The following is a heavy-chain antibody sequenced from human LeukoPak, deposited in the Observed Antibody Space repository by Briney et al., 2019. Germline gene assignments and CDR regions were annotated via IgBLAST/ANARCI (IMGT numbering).Heavy chain of an antibody. CDR3: ARQGAITARRTHYYAMDV. J-gene: IGHJ6*02. CDR1: GGLISSSGNFY. V-gene: IGHV4-39*01. D-gene: IGHD1-20*01. Sequence: SETLSLTCSVSGGLISSSGNFYWGWIRQVPGKGLECIGSVYYTGYSYDNPSLKSRVTVSVDTSKNQFSLKLNSVTAADTAIYYCARQGAITARRTHYYAMDVWGPGTTVTVPS. CDR2: VYYTGYS.